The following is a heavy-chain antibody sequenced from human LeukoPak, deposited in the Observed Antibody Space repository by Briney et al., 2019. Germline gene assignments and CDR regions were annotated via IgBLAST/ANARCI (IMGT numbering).Heavy chain of an antibody. J-gene: IGHJ4*02. CDR2: IKQDGSEK. D-gene: IGHD6-19*01. CDR3: ARDSYSSGVDY. V-gene: IGHV3-7*01. CDR1: GFTFSGSW. Sequence: PGGSLRLSCAASGFTFSGSWMSWVRQPPGKGLEWVATIKQDGSEKYYVDSVKGRFTISRDNAKNSLYLQMNSLRAEDTAVYFCARDSYSSGVDYWGQGTLVTVSS.